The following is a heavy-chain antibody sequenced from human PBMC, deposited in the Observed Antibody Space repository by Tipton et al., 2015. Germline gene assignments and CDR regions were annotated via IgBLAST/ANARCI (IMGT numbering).Heavy chain of an antibody. V-gene: IGHV4-39*01. D-gene: IGHD6-19*01. CDR3: ARRGRSGRWDWFDP. CDR1: SDSISSSTYY. Sequence: TLSLTCTVSSDSISSSTYYWGWIRQPPGKGLEWIGSFFYSGSTYYNPSLKSRVTISADTSKNQFSLKVTSVTAADTATYYCARRGRSGRWDWFDPWGHGTLVTVSS. J-gene: IGHJ5*02. CDR2: FFYSGST.